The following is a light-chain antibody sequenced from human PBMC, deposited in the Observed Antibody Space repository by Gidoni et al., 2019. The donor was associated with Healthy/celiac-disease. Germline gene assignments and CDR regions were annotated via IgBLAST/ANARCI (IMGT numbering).Light chain of an antibody. Sequence: EIVMTHSPATLSVSPGERATLSCRASQSVSSNLAWYQQKPGQAPRLLIYGASNRATGIPARFSGSGSGTEFTLTISSLQSEDFAVYYCQQYNNWPPLTFGGGTKVEIK. CDR2: GAS. V-gene: IGKV3-15*01. CDR3: QQYNNWPPLT. J-gene: IGKJ4*01. CDR1: QSVSSN.